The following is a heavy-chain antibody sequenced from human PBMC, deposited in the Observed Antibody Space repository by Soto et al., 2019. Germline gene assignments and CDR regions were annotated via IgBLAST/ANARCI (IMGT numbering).Heavy chain of an antibody. CDR1: GLTFSNAW. CDR2: IKSKTDGGTI. Sequence: VQLVESGGGLVKPGESLRLSCAASGLTFSNAWMNWVRQAPGKGLEWVGQIKSKTDGGTIFYPAPVKGRFIISRDDSTNTLYLQMNSLKTEDTAVYYCTTAHPRGPDYWGQGTLVTVSS. CDR3: TTAHPRGPDY. V-gene: IGHV3-15*01. D-gene: IGHD5-12*01. J-gene: IGHJ4*02.